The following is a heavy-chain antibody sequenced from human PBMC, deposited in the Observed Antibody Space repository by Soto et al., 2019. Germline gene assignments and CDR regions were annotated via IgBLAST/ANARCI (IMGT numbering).Heavy chain of an antibody. CDR2: IIPIFGTA. J-gene: IGHJ3*02. V-gene: IGHV1-69*06. D-gene: IGHD3-22*01. Sequence: QVQLVQSGAEVKKPGSSVKVSCKASGGTFSSYAISWVRQAPGQGLEWMGGIIPIFGTANYAQKFQGRVTITADKSTSTAYMELSSLRSEDTSVYYCARALVTMIVVAGSRRAFDIWGQGTMVTVSS. CDR1: GGTFSSYA. CDR3: ARALVTMIVVAGSRRAFDI.